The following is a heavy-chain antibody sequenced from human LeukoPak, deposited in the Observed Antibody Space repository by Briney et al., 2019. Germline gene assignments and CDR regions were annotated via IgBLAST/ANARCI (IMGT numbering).Heavy chain of an antibody. CDR2: INSDGSST. CDR3: ARDHSNSWYGAGNWFDP. V-gene: IGHV3-74*01. J-gene: IGHJ5*02. D-gene: IGHD6-13*01. Sequence: HTGGSLRLSCAASGFTFSSYWMHWVRQAPGKGLVWVSRINSDGSSTSYADSVKGRFTISRDNAKNTLYLQMNSLRAEDTAVYYCARDHSNSWYGAGNWFDPWGQGTLVTVSS. CDR1: GFTFSSYW.